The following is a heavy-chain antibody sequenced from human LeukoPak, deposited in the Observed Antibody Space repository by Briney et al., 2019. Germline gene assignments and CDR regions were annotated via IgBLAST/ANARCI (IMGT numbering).Heavy chain of an antibody. Sequence: SETLSLTCAVYGGSFRGYYWSWIRQPPGKGLEWIGEINHSGSTNYNPSLKSRVTISVDTSKNQFSLKLSSVTAADTAVYYCARTVLELRRHYYYYMDVWGKGTTVTVSS. CDR3: ARTVLELRRHYYYYMDV. J-gene: IGHJ6*03. V-gene: IGHV4-34*01. CDR2: INHSGST. CDR1: GGSFRGYY. D-gene: IGHD1-7*01.